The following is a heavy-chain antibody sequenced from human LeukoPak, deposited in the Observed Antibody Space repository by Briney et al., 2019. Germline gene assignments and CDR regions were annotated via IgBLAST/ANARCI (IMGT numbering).Heavy chain of an antibody. CDR2: IEQNGMQR. D-gene: IGHD6-13*01. CDR3: ARRPPPHSGISWLDY. CDR1: GFSLSNYW. J-gene: IGHJ4*02. V-gene: IGHV3-7*01. Sequence: WGSLRLSCAASGFSLSNYWMNGVRQSPGKGLEGVAYIEQNGMQRSYVDSVNGRFSISRDSAKNLLFLQMNSLRAEDTAIYYCARRPPPHSGISWLDYWGQGTLVTVSS.